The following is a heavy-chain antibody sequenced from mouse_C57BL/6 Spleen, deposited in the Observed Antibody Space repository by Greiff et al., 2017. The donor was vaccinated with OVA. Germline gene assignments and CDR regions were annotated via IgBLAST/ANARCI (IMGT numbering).Heavy chain of an antibody. Sequence: VQLQQSGPELVKPGASVKISCKASGYAFSSSWMNWVKQRPGKGLEWIGRIYPGDGDTNYNGKFKGKDTLTADKYSSTAYMQLSSLTSEDSAVYFCARSGSNYAMDYWGQGTSVTVSS. CDR3: ARSGSNYAMDY. V-gene: IGHV1-82*01. D-gene: IGHD3-2*02. CDR1: GYAFSSSW. J-gene: IGHJ4*01. CDR2: IYPGDGDT.